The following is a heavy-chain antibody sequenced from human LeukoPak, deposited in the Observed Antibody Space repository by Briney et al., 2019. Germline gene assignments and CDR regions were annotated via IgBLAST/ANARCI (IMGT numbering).Heavy chain of an antibody. V-gene: IGHV3-33*01. CDR1: GFTFSSYG. CDR2: IWYDGSNK. CDR3: ARGFYYDSSGYYVYYFDY. J-gene: IGHJ4*02. D-gene: IGHD3-22*01. Sequence: GRSLRLSCAASGFTFSSYGMHWVRQAPGKGLEWVAVIWYDGSNKYYADSVKDRFTISRDNSKNTLYLQMNSLRAEDTAVYYCARGFYYDSSGYYVYYFDYWGQGTLVTVSS.